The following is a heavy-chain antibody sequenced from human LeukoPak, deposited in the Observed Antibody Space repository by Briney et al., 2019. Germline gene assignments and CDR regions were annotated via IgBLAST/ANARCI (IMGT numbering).Heavy chain of an antibody. J-gene: IGHJ6*03. D-gene: IGHD3-3*01. Sequence: PSETLSLTCTVSGGSISSGSYYWSWIRQPAGKGLEWIGRIYTSGSTNYNPSLKSRVTISVDTSKNQFSLKLSSVTAADTAVYYCASAYYEFWSGYSYYYYYMDVWGKGTTVTVSS. CDR1: GGSISSGSYY. CDR2: IYTSGST. CDR3: ASAYYEFWSGYSYYYYYMDV. V-gene: IGHV4-61*02.